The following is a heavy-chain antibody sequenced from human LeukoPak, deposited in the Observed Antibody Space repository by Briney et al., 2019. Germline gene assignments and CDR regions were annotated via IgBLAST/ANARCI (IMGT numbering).Heavy chain of an antibody. D-gene: IGHD5-12*01. Sequence: SETLSLTCSVSDGSVSGADFYWSWIRQHPGKGLEWIGHIHYSGRTYYNPSLKSRVALSLDTSKNQFSLTLGSVTAADTAVYYCARAKYSGQGWDFYYYGMDVWGKVTTVTVSS. J-gene: IGHJ6*01. V-gene: IGHV4-31*03. CDR2: IHYSGRT. CDR1: DGSVSGADFY. CDR3: ARAKYSGQGWDFYYYGMDV.